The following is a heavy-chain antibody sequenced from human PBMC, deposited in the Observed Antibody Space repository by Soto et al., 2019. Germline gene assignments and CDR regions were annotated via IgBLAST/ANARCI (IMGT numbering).Heavy chain of an antibody. CDR3: PNVPVVATGRLDY. Sequence: GGSLRLSCALCGFSFCNYCMIGVPQAPGKGLAWVFAISDSGDTAYHADCVKGRLTISRDNSKNTLYLQMTSLRAVDPALYHCPNVPVVATGRLDYWGQGTLVTVSS. CDR2: ISDSGDTA. V-gene: IGHV3-23*01. CDR1: GFSFCNYC. D-gene: IGHD2-15*01. J-gene: IGHJ4*02.